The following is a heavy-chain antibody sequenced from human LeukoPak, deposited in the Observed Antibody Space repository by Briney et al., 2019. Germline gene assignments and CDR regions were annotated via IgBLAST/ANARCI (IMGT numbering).Heavy chain of an antibody. CDR1: GYTFTGYY. V-gene: IGHV1-2*02. CDR2: INPNSGGT. CDR3: ARAYWQQLVQGLNY. Sequence: ASVQVSCKASGYTFTGYYMHWVRQAPGQGLEWMGWINPNSGGTIYAQKFQGRVTMTRDTSISTAYMELSRLRSDDTAVYYCARAYWQQLVQGLNYWGQGTLVTVSS. J-gene: IGHJ4*02. D-gene: IGHD6-13*01.